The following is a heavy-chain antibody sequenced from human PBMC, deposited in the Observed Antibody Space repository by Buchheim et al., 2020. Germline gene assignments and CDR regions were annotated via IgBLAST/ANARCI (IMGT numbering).Heavy chain of an antibody. CDR1: GFTFSSYG. D-gene: IGHD2-15*01. J-gene: IGHJ4*02. V-gene: IGHV3-30*03. CDR2: ISYDGSDE. Sequence: QVQLVESGGGVVQPGRSLRLSCAASGFTFSSYGMHWVRQAPGKGLEWVAVISYDGSDEYYADSVKGRFTISRDNSKSTGFLQMNGLRAEDTAVYYWARDGGSSSDGSCYWGDYWGQGAL. CDR3: ARDGGSSSDGSCYWGDY.